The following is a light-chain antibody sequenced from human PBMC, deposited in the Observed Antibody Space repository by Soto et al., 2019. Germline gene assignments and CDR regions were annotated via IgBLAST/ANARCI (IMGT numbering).Light chain of an antibody. Sequence: DIQMTQSPSTLSASVGDRVTITCRASQSISSWLAWYQQKPGKAPKLLIYKASSLESGVPSRFSGSGSGTEVTLTISSLQPDDFATHYCQQYNSYSPRYTFGQGTKLEIK. CDR1: QSISSW. V-gene: IGKV1-5*03. CDR3: QQYNSYSPRYT. J-gene: IGKJ2*01. CDR2: KAS.